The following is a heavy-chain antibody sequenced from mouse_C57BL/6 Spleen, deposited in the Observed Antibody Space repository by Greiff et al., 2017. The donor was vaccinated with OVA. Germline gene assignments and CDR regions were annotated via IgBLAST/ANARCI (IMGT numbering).Heavy chain of an antibody. D-gene: IGHD1-1*01. CDR2: IYPGDGDT. J-gene: IGHJ1*03. V-gene: IGHV1-80*01. CDR1: GYAFSSYW. CDR3: ARSGYGSSYWYFDV. Sequence: QVQLQQSGAELVKPGASVKISCKASGYAFSSYWMNWVKQRPGKGLEWIGQIYPGDGDTNYNGKFKGKATLTADKSSSTAYMHLSSLTSEDSAVYFCARSGYGSSYWYFDVWGTGTTVTVSS.